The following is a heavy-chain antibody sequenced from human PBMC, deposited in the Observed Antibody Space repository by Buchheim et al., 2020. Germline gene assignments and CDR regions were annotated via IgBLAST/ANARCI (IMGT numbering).Heavy chain of an antibody. J-gene: IGHJ6*02. D-gene: IGHD2-15*01. CDR1: GFTFSSYD. V-gene: IGHV3-30*18. Sequence: QVQLVESGGGVVQPGRSLRLSCAASGFTFSSYDMHWVRQAPGKGLEWVAVISYDGSNKYYADSVKGRFTITRANSKKKLYLQMNSLRAEDTAVYYCAKDLVVAATSYYYYGMDVWGQGTT. CDR2: ISYDGSNK. CDR3: AKDLVVAATSYYYYGMDV.